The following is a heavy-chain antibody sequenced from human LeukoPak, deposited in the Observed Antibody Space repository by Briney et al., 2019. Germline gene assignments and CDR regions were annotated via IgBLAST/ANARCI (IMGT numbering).Heavy chain of an antibody. CDR1: GGTFSSYA. J-gene: IGHJ4*02. CDR2: IIPILGIA. D-gene: IGHD3-3*01. Sequence: GASVKVSCKASGGTFSSYAISWVRRAPGQGLEWMGRIIPILGIANYAQKFQGRVTITADKSTSTAYMELSSLRSEDTAVYYCAREPTLTIFGVVIIHRYFDYWGQGTLVTVSS. V-gene: IGHV1-69*04. CDR3: AREPTLTIFGVVIIHRYFDY.